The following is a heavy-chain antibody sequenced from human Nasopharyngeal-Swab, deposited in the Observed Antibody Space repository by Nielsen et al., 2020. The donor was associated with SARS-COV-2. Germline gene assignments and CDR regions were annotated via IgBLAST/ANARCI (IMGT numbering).Heavy chain of an antibody. CDR3: ARGNYYDSSGYYYVAFDI. D-gene: IGHD3-22*01. J-gene: IGHJ3*02. V-gene: IGHV3-33*01. Sequence: WIRQPPGKGLEWVAVIWYDGSNKYYADTVKGRFTISRDNSKNTLYLQINSLRAEDTAVYYCARGNYYDSSGYYYVAFDIWGKGTMVTVSS. CDR2: IWYDGSNK.